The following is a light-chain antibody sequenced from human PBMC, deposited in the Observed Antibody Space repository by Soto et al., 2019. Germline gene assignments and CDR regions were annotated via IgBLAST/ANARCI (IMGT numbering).Light chain of an antibody. CDR3: HKDDSSPLT. CDR1: QSVSSSY. V-gene: IGKV3-20*01. J-gene: IGKJ4*01. CDR2: GAS. Sequence: EIVLTQSPGTLSLSPGERATLSCRASQSVSSSYLAWYQQKPGQAPRLLIYGASSRATGIPDRFSGSGSGTDFTLTISILEPEDVAVYYFHKDDSSPLTFGGGTKVEMK.